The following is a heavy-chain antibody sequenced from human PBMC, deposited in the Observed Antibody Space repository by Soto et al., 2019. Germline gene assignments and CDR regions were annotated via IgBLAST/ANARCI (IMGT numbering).Heavy chain of an antibody. Sequence: ASVNPSCTASGYTITRTGIRWVCQDPGQGLEWTGWISTYNGDTNYAQTFQGRVTMTTDTSTSTVHMEVRSLRSDDTAVYYCAREGVAPYYYYGMDVWGQGTPVTVSS. CDR1: GYTITRTG. CDR3: AREGVAPYYYYGMDV. CDR2: ISTYNGDT. V-gene: IGHV1-18*01. D-gene: IGHD5-12*01. J-gene: IGHJ6*02.